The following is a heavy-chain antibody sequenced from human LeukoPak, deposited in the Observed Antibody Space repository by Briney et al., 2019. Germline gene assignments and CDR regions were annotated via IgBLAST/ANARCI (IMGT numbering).Heavy chain of an antibody. J-gene: IGHJ1*01. CDR2: IIPIFGTA. CDR1: GGTFSSYA. CDR3: ARAYGDPEVYFQH. Sequence: SVKVSCKASGGTFSSYAISWVRQAPGQGLEWMGRIIPIFGTANYAQKFRGRVTITTDESTSTAYMELSSLRSEDTAVYYCARAYGDPEVYFQHWGQGTLVTVSS. D-gene: IGHD4-17*01. V-gene: IGHV1-69*05.